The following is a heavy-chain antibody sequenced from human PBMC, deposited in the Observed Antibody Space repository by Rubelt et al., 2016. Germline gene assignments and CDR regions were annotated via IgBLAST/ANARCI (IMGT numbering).Heavy chain of an antibody. CDR1: GGSFNNYY. CDR2: INHSGRI. J-gene: IGHJ4*02. CDR3: ASDFSSSLHVY. D-gene: IGHD6-19*01. Sequence: QVQLRESGPGLVRPSETLSLTCAVYGGSFNNYYWSWIRQPPGKGLEWIGEINHSGRINYNPSLKSRVTISADTSKNQFSLNLTSVTAADTAVYYCASDFSSSLHVYWGQGTLVTVSS. V-gene: IGHV4-34*01.